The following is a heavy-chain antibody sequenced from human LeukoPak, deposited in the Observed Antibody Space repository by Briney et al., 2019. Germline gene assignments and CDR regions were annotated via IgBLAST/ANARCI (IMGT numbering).Heavy chain of an antibody. D-gene: IGHD2-15*01. CDR3: AREVVAATFRWFDP. CDR1: GGSXSSYY. J-gene: IGHJ5*02. CDR2: IYYSGST. V-gene: IGHV4-59*12. Sequence: SETLSLTCTVSGGSXSSYYWSWIRQPPGKGLEWIGYIYYSGSTNYNPSLKSRVTISVDTSKNQFSLKLSSVTAADTAVYYCAREVVAATFRWFDPWGQGTLVTVSS.